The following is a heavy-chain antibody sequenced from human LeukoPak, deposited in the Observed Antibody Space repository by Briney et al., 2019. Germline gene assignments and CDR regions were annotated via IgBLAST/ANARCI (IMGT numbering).Heavy chain of an antibody. CDR2: ISPNSGGT. Sequence: ASVKVSCKASGYTFTGYYMHWVRQAPGQGLEWMGWISPNSGGTNYAQKFQGRVTMTRDTSISTAYMELSRLRSDDTAVYYCARSRYCSSTSCYRVAFDIWGQGTMVTVSS. CDR3: ARSRYCSSTSCYRVAFDI. V-gene: IGHV1-2*02. D-gene: IGHD2-2*02. CDR1: GYTFTGYY. J-gene: IGHJ3*02.